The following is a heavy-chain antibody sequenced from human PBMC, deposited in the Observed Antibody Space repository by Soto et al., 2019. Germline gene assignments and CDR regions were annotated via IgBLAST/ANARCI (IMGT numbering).Heavy chain of an antibody. D-gene: IGHD1-26*01. CDR2: IIPMSETV. V-gene: IGHV1-69*13. Sequence: ASVKVSCKASGGTFRNYAISWVRQAPGQGLEWMGGIIPMSETVKYLQRVQGRVTITADESTTTAHMELSSLRSADTAVYYCARRWGYYFGMDVWGQGTTVTVSS. J-gene: IGHJ6*02. CDR3: ARRWGYYFGMDV. CDR1: GGTFRNYA.